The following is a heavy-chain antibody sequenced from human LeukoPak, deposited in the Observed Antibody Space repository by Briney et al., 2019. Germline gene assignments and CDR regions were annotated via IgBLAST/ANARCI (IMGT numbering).Heavy chain of an antibody. V-gene: IGHV3-21*01. J-gene: IGHJ3*02. CDR2: INNDGSYI. Sequence: GGSLRLSCAASGFIFSNSAMNWVRQAPGKGLEWVSSINNDGSYIYYAGSVKGRFTISGDNAKNSLYLQMNSLRAEDTAVYYCARATSLYYCSGGSCPNDAFDIWGQGTMVTVSS. CDR3: ARATSLYYCSGGSCPNDAFDI. CDR1: GFIFSNSA. D-gene: IGHD2-15*01.